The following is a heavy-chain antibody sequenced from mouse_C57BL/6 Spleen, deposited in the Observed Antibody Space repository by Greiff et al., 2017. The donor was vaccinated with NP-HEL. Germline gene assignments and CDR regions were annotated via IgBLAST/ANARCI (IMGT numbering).Heavy chain of an antibody. V-gene: IGHV1-59*01. CDR3: ARSGDADYFDY. CDR1: GYTFTSYW. CDR2: IDPSDSYT. D-gene: IGHD3-1*01. J-gene: IGHJ2*01. Sequence: QVHVKQPGAELVRPGTSVKLSCKASGYTFTSYWMHWVKQRPGQGLEWIGVIDPSDSYTNYNQKFKGKATLTVDTSSSTAYMQLSSLTSEDSAVYYCARSGDADYFDYWGQGTTLTVSS.